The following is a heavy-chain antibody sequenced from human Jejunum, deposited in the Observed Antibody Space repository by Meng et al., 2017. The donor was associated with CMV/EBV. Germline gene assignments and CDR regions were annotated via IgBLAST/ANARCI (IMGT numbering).Heavy chain of an antibody. CDR1: SISSSNHH. V-gene: IGHV4-39*07. D-gene: IGHD6-19*01. J-gene: IGHJ4*02. CDR3: ARVRVHSSGWRPFDY. CDR2: IYDSGSA. Sequence: SISSSNHHWGWIRQPPGKGLEWIGNIYDSGSAYYNPSLKSRVSISKDTSKNQFSLRLDSVTAADTAVYYCARVRVHSSGWRPFDYWGRGTLVTVSS.